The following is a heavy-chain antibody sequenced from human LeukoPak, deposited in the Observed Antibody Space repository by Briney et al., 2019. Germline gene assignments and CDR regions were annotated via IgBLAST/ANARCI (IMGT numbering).Heavy chain of an antibody. V-gene: IGHV3-21*04. Sequence: PGGSLRLSCAASGFTFSSYSMNWVRQAPGKGLEWVSSISSSSSYIYYADSVKGRFTISRDNSKNTLYLQMNSLRAEDTAVYYCAKERAEITMIVVVNWFDPWGQGTLVTVSS. CDR3: AKERAEITMIVVVNWFDP. CDR2: ISSSSSYI. D-gene: IGHD3-22*01. J-gene: IGHJ5*02. CDR1: GFTFSSYS.